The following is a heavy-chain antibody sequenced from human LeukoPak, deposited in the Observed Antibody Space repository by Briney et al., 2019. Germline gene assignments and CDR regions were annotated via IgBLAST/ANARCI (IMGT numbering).Heavy chain of an antibody. CDR2: INPNSGGT. V-gene: IGHV1-2*02. D-gene: IGHD6-19*01. CDR3: ARSSRVAGSYNWFDP. J-gene: IGHJ5*02. Sequence: ASVKVSCKASGYTFTGYYMHWMRQAPGQGLEWMGWINPNSGGTNYAQKFQGRVTMTRDTSISTAYMELSRLRSDDTAVYYCARSSRVAGSYNWFDPWGQGTLVTVSS. CDR1: GYTFTGYY.